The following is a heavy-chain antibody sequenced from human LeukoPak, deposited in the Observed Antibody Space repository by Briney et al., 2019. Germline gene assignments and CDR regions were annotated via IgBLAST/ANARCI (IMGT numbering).Heavy chain of an antibody. CDR1: GFTFSSYW. CDR2: IKQDGSEK. D-gene: IGHD2-15*01. CDR3: ASTAVVVAATHDYFDY. V-gene: IGHV3-7*01. Sequence: GGSLRLSCAASGFTFSSYWMSWVRQAPGKGLEWVANIKQDGSEKYYVDSVKGRFTISRDNVKNSLYLQMNSLRAEDTAVYYCASTAVVVAATHDYFDYWGQGTLVTVSP. J-gene: IGHJ4*02.